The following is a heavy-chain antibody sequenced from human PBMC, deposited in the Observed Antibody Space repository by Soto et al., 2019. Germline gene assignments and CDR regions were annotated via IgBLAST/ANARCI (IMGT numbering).Heavy chain of an antibody. V-gene: IGHV3-33*01. CDR2: IWYDGSNK. CDR3: ERSHFISPGNNLIDP. Sequence: GGSLRLSCAASGFTFSSYGMHWVRQAPGKGLEWVAVIWYDGSNKYYADSVKGRFAISRDNSKNTLYLQMNSLRAEDTAVYYCERSHFISPGNNLIDPWGQGTPVTVSS. CDR1: GFTFSSYG. D-gene: IGHD3-3*02. J-gene: IGHJ5*02.